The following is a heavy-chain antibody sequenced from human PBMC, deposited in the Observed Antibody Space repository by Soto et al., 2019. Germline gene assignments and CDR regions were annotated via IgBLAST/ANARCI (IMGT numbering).Heavy chain of an antibody. V-gene: IGHV1-69*13. CDR3: ASMDRIGYSSAPN. D-gene: IGHD6-25*01. CDR2: IIPIFGTA. CDR1: GGTFSSYT. Sequence: GASVKVSCKASGGTFSSYTISWVRQAPGQGLEWMGGIIPIFGTANYAQKFQGRVTITADESTSTAYMELSSLRSEDTAVYYCASMDRIGYSSAPNWGQGTLVTVSS. J-gene: IGHJ4*02.